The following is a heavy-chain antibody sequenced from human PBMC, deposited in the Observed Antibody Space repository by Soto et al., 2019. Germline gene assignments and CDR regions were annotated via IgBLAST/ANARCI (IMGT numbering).Heavy chain of an antibody. CDR1: GFSLSTGGVG. V-gene: IGHV2-5*02. D-gene: IGHD1-1*01. Sequence: QITLKESGPTLVKPTQTLTLTCTFSGFSLSTGGVGVGWIRQPPGKALECLALIYWDDDKRYSPSLRSRVTVTKDTSKNQVVLTMTNMGPVDTATYYCVLLRTNTNSFDSWGQGTLVTVSS. CDR3: VLLRTNTNSFDS. CDR2: IYWDDDK. J-gene: IGHJ4*02.